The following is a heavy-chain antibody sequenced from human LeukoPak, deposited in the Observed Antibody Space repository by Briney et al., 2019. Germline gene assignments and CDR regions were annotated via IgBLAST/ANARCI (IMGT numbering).Heavy chain of an antibody. J-gene: IGHJ5*02. Sequence: GGSLRLSCAASGFTFSSYAMSWVRQAPGKGLEWVSAISGSGGSTYYADSVKGRSTISRDNSKSTLYLQMNSLRAEDTAVYYCAKDRLYWENWFDPWGQGTLVTVSS. CDR2: ISGSGGST. V-gene: IGHV3-23*01. CDR3: AKDRLYWENWFDP. CDR1: GFTFSSYA. D-gene: IGHD2-8*02.